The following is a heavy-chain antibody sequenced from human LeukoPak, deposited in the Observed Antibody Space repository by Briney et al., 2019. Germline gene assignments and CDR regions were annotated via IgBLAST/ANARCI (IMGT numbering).Heavy chain of an antibody. V-gene: IGHV1-2*02. CDR3: ARAGTPMVFDF. J-gene: IGHJ5*01. D-gene: IGHD3-10*01. CDR1: GYTFNYYY. Sequence: GASVKVSCKASGYTFNYYYIHWVRQAPGQGLEWMGWINPKSGDTNYAQKFQGRVTMTRDTSINTVYMELNSLRPDDTAIYYCARAGTPMVFDFWGQGTPVTVSS. CDR2: INPKSGDT.